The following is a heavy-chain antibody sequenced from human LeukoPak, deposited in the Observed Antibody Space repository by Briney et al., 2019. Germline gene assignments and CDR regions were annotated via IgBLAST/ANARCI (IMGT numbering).Heavy chain of an antibody. CDR3: AKGVVPAAIRIWFDP. CDR2: ISGSGGST. Sequence: PGRSLRLSCAASGFTFSSYAMSWVRQAPGKGLEWVSAISGSGGSTYYADSVKGRFTISRDNSKNTLYLQMNSLRAEDTAVYYCAKGVVPAAIRIWFDPWGQGTLVTVSS. V-gene: IGHV3-23*01. D-gene: IGHD2-2*02. J-gene: IGHJ5*02. CDR1: GFTFSSYA.